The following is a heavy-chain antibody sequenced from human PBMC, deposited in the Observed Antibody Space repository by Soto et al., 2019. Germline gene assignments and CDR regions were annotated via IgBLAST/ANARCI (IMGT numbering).Heavy chain of an antibody. CDR2: IYYSGST. Sequence: PSETLSLTCTVSGGSISSYYWSWIRQPPGKGLEWIGYIYYSGSTNYNPSLKSRVTISVDTSKNQFSLKLSSVTAADTAVYYCAREDSYYDFWSGYYLNAGVMDVWGKGTTVTVSS. V-gene: IGHV4-59*01. CDR1: GGSISSYY. J-gene: IGHJ6*04. CDR3: AREDSYYDFWSGYYLNAGVMDV. D-gene: IGHD3-3*01.